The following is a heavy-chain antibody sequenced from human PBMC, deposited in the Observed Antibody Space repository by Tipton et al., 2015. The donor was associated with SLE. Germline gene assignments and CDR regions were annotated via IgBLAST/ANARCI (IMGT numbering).Heavy chain of an antibody. D-gene: IGHD6-19*01. CDR1: GGSISSHY. CDR2: IYYSGST. CDR3: ARDKQWLVWGAFDI. Sequence: TLPLTCTVSGGSISSHYWSWIRQPPGKGLEWIGYIYYSGSTNYNPSLKSRVTISVDTSKNQFSLKLSSVTAADTAVYYCARDKQWLVWGAFDIWGQGTMVTVSS. V-gene: IGHV4-59*11. J-gene: IGHJ3*02.